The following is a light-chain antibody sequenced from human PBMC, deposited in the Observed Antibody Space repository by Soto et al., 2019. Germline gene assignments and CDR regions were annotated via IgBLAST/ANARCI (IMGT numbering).Light chain of an antibody. CDR2: GAS. CDR3: QQHGDSPWT. Sequence: ETVLTQSPATLSLSPVETATLSCMADQYIAYNLAWYQQKPGQAPRLLFSGASSRATDTPDRFSGSGFGTDFTLIISRLEPEDFAMYYCQQHGDSPWTFGQGTKVDIK. J-gene: IGKJ1*01. V-gene: IGKV3-20*01. CDR1: QYIAYN.